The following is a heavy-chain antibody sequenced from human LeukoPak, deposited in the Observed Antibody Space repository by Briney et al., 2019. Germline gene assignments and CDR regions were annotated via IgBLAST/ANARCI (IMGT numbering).Heavy chain of an antibody. CDR1: GGSISSRSYY. CDR2: IYFSGST. D-gene: IGHD3-16*01. V-gene: IGHV4-39*01. Sequence: SETLSLTCTVSGGSISSRSYYWGWIRQPPGKRLEWIGSIYFSGSTYYNPSLKSRVTISVDTSKNQFSLKLSSVTAADTAVYYCARLQPAVWYFDYWGQGTLVTVSS. J-gene: IGHJ4*02. CDR3: ARLQPAVWYFDY.